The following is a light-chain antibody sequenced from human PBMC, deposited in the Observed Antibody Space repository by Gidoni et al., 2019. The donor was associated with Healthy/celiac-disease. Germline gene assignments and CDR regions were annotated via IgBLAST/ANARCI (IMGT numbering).Light chain of an antibody. CDR3: QQYKNWPSWT. V-gene: IGKV3-15*01. J-gene: IGKJ1*01. CDR1: QSVSSN. Sequence: EIVMTQSPATLSVSPGERATLSCRASQSVSSNLAWYQQKPGQAPRLLIYGASTRATGIPDRSSGSGSGTEFTLTITSLQSEDFAFYFCQQYKNWPSWTFGQGTKVEIK. CDR2: GAS.